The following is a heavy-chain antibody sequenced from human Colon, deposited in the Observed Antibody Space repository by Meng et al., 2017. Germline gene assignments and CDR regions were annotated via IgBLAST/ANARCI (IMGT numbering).Heavy chain of an antibody. J-gene: IGHJ4*02. D-gene: IGHD7-27*01. V-gene: IGHV2-5*02. CDR3: ARARELWGRPLPSPFDY. CDR2: IYWDDDK. CDR1: GFALSGVT. Sequence: QITLKESGPTLVKPTQTLTLTCSISGFALSGVTLSWIRQPPGKALECLAVIYWDDDKRYRPSLESRLTITKDTSKNQVVLTMTNVDPVDTATYYCARARELWGRPLPSPFDYWGPETLVTVSS.